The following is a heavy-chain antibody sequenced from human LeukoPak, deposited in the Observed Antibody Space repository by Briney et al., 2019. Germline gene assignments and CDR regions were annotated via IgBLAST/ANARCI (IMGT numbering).Heavy chain of an antibody. J-gene: IGHJ2*01. D-gene: IGHD7-27*01. CDR1: GGSFRGYY. CDR3: ARGVLGPYYFDL. V-gene: IGHV4-34*01. CDR2: IHYTGAT. Sequence: PSETLSLTCAVYGGSFRGYYWSWIRQPPGKGLEWIGEIHYTGATNYKPSLKSRVTISGDPSKNQFSLRVSSVTAADTAVYYCARGVLGPYYFDLWGRSTLVTVSS.